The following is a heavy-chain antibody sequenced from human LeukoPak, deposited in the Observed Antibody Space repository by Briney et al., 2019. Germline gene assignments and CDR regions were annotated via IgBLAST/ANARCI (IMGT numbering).Heavy chain of an antibody. CDR1: GYTFTSYA. J-gene: IGHJ6*03. CDR3: ARGPPSYYYYYYMDV. Sequence: GASVKVTCKASGYTFTSYAMHWVRQAPGQRLEWMGWINAGNGNTKYSQEFQGRVTITRDTSASTAYMELSSLRSEDMAVYYCARGPPSYYYYYYMDVWGKGTTVTVSS. V-gene: IGHV1-3*03. CDR2: INAGNGNT.